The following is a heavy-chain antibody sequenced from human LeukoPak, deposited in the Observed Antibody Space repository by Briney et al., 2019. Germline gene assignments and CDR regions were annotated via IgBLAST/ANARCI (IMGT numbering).Heavy chain of an antibody. CDR3: ARDTRWLFDY. CDR1: GGSISSGGYH. J-gene: IGHJ4*02. CDR2: IYYSGST. Sequence: SETLSLTCTVSGGSISSGGYHWSWIRQHPGKGLEWIGYIYYSGSTYYNPSLKSRVTISVDTSKNQFSLKLSSVTAADTAVYYCARDTRWLFDYWGQGTLVTVSS. D-gene: IGHD5-18*01. V-gene: IGHV4-31*03.